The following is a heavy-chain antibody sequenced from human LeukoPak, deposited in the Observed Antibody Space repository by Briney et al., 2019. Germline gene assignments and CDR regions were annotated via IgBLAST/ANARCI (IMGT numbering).Heavy chain of an antibody. D-gene: IGHD1-26*01. V-gene: IGHV1-2*04. CDR1: GYTFTGYY. J-gene: IGHJ3*02. Sequence: ASVKVSCKASGYTFTGYYMHWVRQAPGQGLEWMGWINPNSGGTNYAQKFQGWVTMTRDTSISTAYMELSRLRSDDTAVYYCARVSGGGSYNDAFDIWGQGTMVTVSS. CDR3: ARVSGGGSYNDAFDI. CDR2: INPNSGGT.